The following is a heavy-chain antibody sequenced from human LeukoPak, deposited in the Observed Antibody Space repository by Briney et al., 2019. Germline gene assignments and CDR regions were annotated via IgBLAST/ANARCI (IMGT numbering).Heavy chain of an antibody. CDR1: GFSFKNLA. D-gene: IGHD6-13*01. CDR3: AKRSRIPAAEDY. J-gene: IGHJ4*02. CDR2: VSGAGSIT. V-gene: IGHV3-23*01. Sequence: GGSLRLSCTASGFSFKNLAMNWVRQAPGKGLEWVSTVSGAGSITYYADSVKGRFTISRDDSTNTLYLQMNSLRAEDTAVYYCAKRSRIPAAEDYWGQGTLVTVSS.